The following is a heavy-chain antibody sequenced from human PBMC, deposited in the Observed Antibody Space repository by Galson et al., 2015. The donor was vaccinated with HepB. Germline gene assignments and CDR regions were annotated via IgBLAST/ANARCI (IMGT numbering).Heavy chain of an antibody. V-gene: IGHV4-39*01. CDR1: GGSISSSSYY. CDR3: ARLHYDFWSGYYLFDY. D-gene: IGHD3-3*01. CDR2: IYYSGST. J-gene: IGHJ4*02. Sequence: ETLSLTCTVSGGSISSSSYYWGWIRQPPGKGLEWIGSIYYSGSTYYNPSLKSRVTISVDTSKNQFSLKLSSVTAADTAVYYCARLHYDFWSGYYLFDYWGQGTLVTVSS.